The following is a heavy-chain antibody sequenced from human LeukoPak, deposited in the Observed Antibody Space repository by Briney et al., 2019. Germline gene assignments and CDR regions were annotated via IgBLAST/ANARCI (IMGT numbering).Heavy chain of an antibody. V-gene: IGHV3-21*01. D-gene: IGHD2-8*01. J-gene: IGHJ4*02. CDR3: AREYCTNGVCYPGYFDY. Sequence: GGSLRLSCAASGFNFSSYSMNWVRQAPGKGLEWVSSISSSSSYIYYADSVKGRFTISRDNAKKSLYPQMNSLRAEDTAVYYCAREYCTNGVCYPGYFDYWGQGTLVTVSS. CDR1: GFNFSSYS. CDR2: ISSSSSYI.